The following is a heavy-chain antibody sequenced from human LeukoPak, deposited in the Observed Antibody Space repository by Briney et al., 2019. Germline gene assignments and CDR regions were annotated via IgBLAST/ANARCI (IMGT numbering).Heavy chain of an antibody. Sequence: GGSLRLSCAASGFTFSNYAMSSVRQAPAKGLEWVSTFSGSGGSTYYADSVKGRFAISRDNSKNTLYLQMNSLRAEDTAVYYCAKVGNGVWQQLVPSYYYYMDVWGKGTTVTISS. V-gene: IGHV3-23*01. D-gene: IGHD6-13*01. J-gene: IGHJ6*03. CDR3: AKVGNGVWQQLVPSYYYYMDV. CDR1: GFTFSNYA. CDR2: FSGSGGST.